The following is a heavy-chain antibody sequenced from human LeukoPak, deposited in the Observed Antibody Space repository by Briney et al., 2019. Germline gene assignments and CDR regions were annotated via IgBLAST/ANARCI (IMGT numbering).Heavy chain of an antibody. CDR2: MNPNSGNT. V-gene: IGHV1-8*01. J-gene: IGHJ4*02. CDR3: ARRSQAGGTGIGY. CDR1: GYTLTSYD. D-gene: IGHD6-19*01. Sequence: ASVKVSCKASGYTLTSYDINWVRQATGQGLEWMGWMNPNSGNTGYAQKFQGRVTMARNTSISTAYMELSSLRSEDTAVYYCARRSQAGGTGIGYWGQGTLVTVSS.